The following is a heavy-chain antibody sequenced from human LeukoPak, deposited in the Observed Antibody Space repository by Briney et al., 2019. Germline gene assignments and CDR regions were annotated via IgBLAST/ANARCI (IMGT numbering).Heavy chain of an antibody. CDR2: INHSGST. Sequence: SETLSLTCAVYGGSFSGYYWSWIRQPPGKGLEWIGEINHSGSTNYNPSLKSRVTISVDTSKNQFSLKLSSVTAADTAVYYCVGQGYCSGGSCYRVVYYYYYGMDVWGQGTTVTVSS. CDR1: GGSFSGYY. J-gene: IGHJ6*02. V-gene: IGHV4-34*01. CDR3: VGQGYCSGGSCYRVVYYYYYGMDV. D-gene: IGHD2-15*01.